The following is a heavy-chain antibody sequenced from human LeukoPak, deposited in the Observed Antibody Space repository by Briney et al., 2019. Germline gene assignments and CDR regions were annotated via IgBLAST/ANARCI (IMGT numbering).Heavy chain of an antibody. Sequence: GGTLRLSCAASGFTFSSSWMHWVRQAPGKGLVWVSRINSDGSSTTYADSVKGRFTISRDNAKNTLHLQMNSLRAEDTAVYYCAREGRYSLDYWGQGTLVTVSS. CDR3: AREGRYSLDY. CDR2: INSDGSST. V-gene: IGHV3-74*01. CDR1: GFTFSSSW. J-gene: IGHJ4*02. D-gene: IGHD1-1*01.